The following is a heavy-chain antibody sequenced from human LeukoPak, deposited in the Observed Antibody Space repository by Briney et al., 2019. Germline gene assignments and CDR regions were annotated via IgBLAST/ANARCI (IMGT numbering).Heavy chain of an antibody. D-gene: IGHD6-19*01. CDR1: GGTFRSYA. CDR3: ARASEIAEAGPDY. CDR2: IIPIFGTA. Sequence: ASVKVSCKASGGTFRSYAISWVRQAPGQGLEWMGGIIPIFGTANYAQKFQGRVTMTRDTSTSTVYMELSSLRSEDTAVYYCARASEIAEAGPDYWGQGTLVTVSS. V-gene: IGHV1-69*05. J-gene: IGHJ4*02.